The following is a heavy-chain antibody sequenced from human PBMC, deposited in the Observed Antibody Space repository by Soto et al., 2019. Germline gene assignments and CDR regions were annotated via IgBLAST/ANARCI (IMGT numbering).Heavy chain of an antibody. CDR2: ISSDGDIT. V-gene: IGHV3-64D*06. CDR1: GFTFSEYS. Sequence: GGSLRLYCSASGFTFSEYSMHWVRQAPGNGLQYVSTISSDGDITYYADSVKGRLTISRDNSKNTLYLQMNSLRPADKAVYYCVKVSTFYDILTGYYSTNFFDPWGQGTLVTVSS. CDR3: VKVSTFYDILTGYYSTNFFDP. D-gene: IGHD3-9*01. J-gene: IGHJ5*02.